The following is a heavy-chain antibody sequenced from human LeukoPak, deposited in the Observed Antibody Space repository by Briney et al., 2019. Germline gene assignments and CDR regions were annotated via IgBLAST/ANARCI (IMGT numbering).Heavy chain of an antibody. CDR2: ISTYNGNT. J-gene: IGHJ4*02. CDR1: GYTFTSYG. V-gene: IGHV1-18*01. CDR3: ARRGEIPAVIFTY. D-gene: IGHD2-2*01. Sequence: GESLKISCKASGYTFTSYGISWVRKAPGQGLEWMGWISTYNGNTNYAQKLQGRVTMTTDTSTSTAYMELSSLRSDDTAVYYCARRGEIPAVIFTYWGQGTLVTVSS.